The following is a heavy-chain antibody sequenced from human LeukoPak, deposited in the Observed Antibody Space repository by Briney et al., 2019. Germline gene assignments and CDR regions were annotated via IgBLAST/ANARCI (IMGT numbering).Heavy chain of an antibody. CDR2: ISADNGNT. Sequence: GASVKVSCKTSGYTFTNYGISWVRQAPGQGLAWMGWISADNGNTKYAQKLQGRVTMTTDTSTSTAYMELRSLRSDDTAVYYCARDAPKRIAARFDFLFDYWGQGTLVTVSS. D-gene: IGHD6-6*01. CDR3: ARDAPKRIAARFDFLFDY. J-gene: IGHJ4*02. V-gene: IGHV1-18*01. CDR1: GYTFTNYG.